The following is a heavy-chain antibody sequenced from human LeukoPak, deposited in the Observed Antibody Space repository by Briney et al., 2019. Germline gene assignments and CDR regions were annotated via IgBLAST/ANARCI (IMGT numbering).Heavy chain of an antibody. CDR3: AGRFSYFDY. Sequence: PGGSLRLSCAASGFTFSTHAMSWVRQAPGKGLEWVSGISGSGSGTYYADSVKGRFTISRDNSKDTVYLQVNSLRAEDTAVYYCAGRFSYFDYWGQGTLVTVSS. CDR2: ISGSGSGT. V-gene: IGHV3-23*01. CDR1: GFTFSTHA. D-gene: IGHD3-3*01. J-gene: IGHJ4*02.